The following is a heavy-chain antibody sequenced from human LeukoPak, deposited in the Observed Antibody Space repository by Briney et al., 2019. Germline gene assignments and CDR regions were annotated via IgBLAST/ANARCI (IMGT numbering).Heavy chain of an antibody. CDR2: IKQDGSEK. CDR3: AELGITMIGGV. Sequence: GSLRLSCAASGFTFSSYWMSWVRQAPGKGLEWVANIKQDGSEKYCVDSVKGRFTISRDNAKNSLYLQMNSLRAEDTAVYYCAELGITMIGGVWGKGTTVTISS. D-gene: IGHD3-10*02. CDR1: GFTFSSYW. V-gene: IGHV3-7*01. J-gene: IGHJ6*04.